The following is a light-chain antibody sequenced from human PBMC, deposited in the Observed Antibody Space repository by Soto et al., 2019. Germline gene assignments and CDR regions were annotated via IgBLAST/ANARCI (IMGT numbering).Light chain of an antibody. Sequence: DIQMTQSPSSLSASVGDRVTITCQASQDIKNYLNWYQQKSGKAPKXLIYDASDLETGVPSRFSGSGSGTDFTLTINSLQPEDSATYYGQQYDNLPLTFGGGTKVDIK. CDR2: DAS. V-gene: IGKV1-33*01. J-gene: IGKJ4*01. CDR3: QQYDNLPLT. CDR1: QDIKNY.